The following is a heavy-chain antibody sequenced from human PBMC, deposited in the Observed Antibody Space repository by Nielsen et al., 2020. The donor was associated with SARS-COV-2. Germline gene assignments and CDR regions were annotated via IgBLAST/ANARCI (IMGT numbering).Heavy chain of an antibody. CDR1: GFRFSDSS. Sequence: GESLKISCAASGFRFSDSSMNWVRQASGKGLEWLGRIRSKANDYATEYPASVKGRFIISRDDSKNTAYLLMNGLKIDDTAVYYCTRVNPTSGSWFDAFDIWGQGTLVTVSS. CDR2: IRSKANDYAT. J-gene: IGHJ3*02. D-gene: IGHD5-12*01. CDR3: TRVNPTSGSWFDAFDI. V-gene: IGHV3-73*01.